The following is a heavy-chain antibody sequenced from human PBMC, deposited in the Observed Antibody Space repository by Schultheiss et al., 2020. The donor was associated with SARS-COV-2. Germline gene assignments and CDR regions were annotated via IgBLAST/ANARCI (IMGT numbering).Heavy chain of an antibody. V-gene: IGHV4-59*01. CDR3: ANLHMSGPYNWFDP. CDR2: IYHSGRT. CDR1: GGSMRPYY. Sequence: SETLSLTCSVSGGSMRPYYWSWIRQPPGKGLEWIGYIYHSGRTNYSPSLKSRVTMSVDTSKKQFSLRLSSVTAADTAVYYCANLHMSGPYNWFDPWGQGTLVTVSS. D-gene: IGHD2-21*01. J-gene: IGHJ5*02.